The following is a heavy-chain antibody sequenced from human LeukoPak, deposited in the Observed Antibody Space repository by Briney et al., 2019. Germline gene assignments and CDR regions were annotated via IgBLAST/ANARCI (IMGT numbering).Heavy chain of an antibody. J-gene: IGHJ5*02. CDR2: ISSSGSTI. Sequence: GGSLRLSCAASGFTFSDYYMSWIRQAPGKGLEWVSYISSSGSTIYYAESGKGRFTITRDNAKNSLYLQMNSLRAEDTAVYYCASQNYDFWSGYYTRRFDPWGQGTLVTVAS. V-gene: IGHV3-11*01. D-gene: IGHD3-3*01. CDR1: GFTFSDYY. CDR3: ASQNYDFWSGYYTRRFDP.